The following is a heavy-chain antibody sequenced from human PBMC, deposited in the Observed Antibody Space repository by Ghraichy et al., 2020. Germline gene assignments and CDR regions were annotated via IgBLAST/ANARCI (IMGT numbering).Heavy chain of an antibody. V-gene: IGHV4-39*01. CDR3: ARHLRGEPYDFWSGYYSDY. J-gene: IGHJ4*02. CDR2: IYYSGST. D-gene: IGHD3-3*01. Sequence: SETLSLTCTVSGGSISSSSYYWGWIRQPPGKGLEWIGSIYYSGSTYYNPSLKSRVTISVDTSKNQFSLKLSSVTAADTAVYYCARHLRGEPYDFWSGYYSDYWGQGTLVTVSS. CDR1: GGSISSSSYY.